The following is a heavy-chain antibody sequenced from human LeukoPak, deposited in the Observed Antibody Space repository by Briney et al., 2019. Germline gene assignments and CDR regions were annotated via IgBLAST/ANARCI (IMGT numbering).Heavy chain of an antibody. D-gene: IGHD3-22*01. Sequence: GGSLRLSCAASGFTFSSYAMHWVSQAPGKGLEWVAVISYDGSNKYYADSVKGRFTISRDNSKNTLYLQMNSLRAEDTAVYYCARDGRYYYDSSGYYYYYYGMDVWGQGTTVTVSS. CDR1: GFTFSSYA. V-gene: IGHV3-30-3*01. CDR2: ISYDGSNK. CDR3: ARDGRYYYDSSGYYYYYYGMDV. J-gene: IGHJ6*02.